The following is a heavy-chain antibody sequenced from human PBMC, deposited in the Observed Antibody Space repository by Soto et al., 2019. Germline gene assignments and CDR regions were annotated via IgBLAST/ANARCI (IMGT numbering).Heavy chain of an antibody. CDR3: AKDDRLDYWFDP. D-gene: IGHD3-22*01. Sequence: QVQLVESGGGVVQPGRSLRLSCAASGFTFSSYGMHWVRQAPGKGLEWVAVISYDGSNKYYADSVKGRFTISRDNSKNTLYLQMNSLRAEDTAVYYCAKDDRLDYWFDPWGQGTLVTVSS. CDR2: ISYDGSNK. J-gene: IGHJ5*02. V-gene: IGHV3-30*18. CDR1: GFTFSSYG.